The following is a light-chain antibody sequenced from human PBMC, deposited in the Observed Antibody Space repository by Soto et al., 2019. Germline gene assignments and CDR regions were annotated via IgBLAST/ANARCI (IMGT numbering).Light chain of an antibody. CDR1: QSVDND. V-gene: IGKV3D-15*01. Sequence: EIVMTQSPATLSVSPGDRATLSCRASQSVDNDLAWYQQKPGQPPRLLIYDASTRATGIPARFSGSQSGTEFTLTISSLLSEDFAVYFCQQYNNWPLPFGGGTKVET. J-gene: IGKJ4*01. CDR3: QQYNNWPLP. CDR2: DAS.